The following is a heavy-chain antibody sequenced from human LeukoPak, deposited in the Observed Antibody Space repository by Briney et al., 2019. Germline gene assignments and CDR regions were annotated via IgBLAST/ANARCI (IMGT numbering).Heavy chain of an antibody. CDR1: GGYISSYY. CDR2: IYYSGST. CDR3: ARGSIAARPVPFDY. V-gene: IGHV4-59*01. D-gene: IGHD6-6*01. J-gene: IGHJ4*02. Sequence: SETLSLTCTVSGGYISSYYWSWIRQPPGKGLEWIGYIYYSGSTNYNPSLKSRVTISVDTSKNQFSLKLSSVTAADTAVYYCARGSIAARPVPFDYWGQGTLVTVSS.